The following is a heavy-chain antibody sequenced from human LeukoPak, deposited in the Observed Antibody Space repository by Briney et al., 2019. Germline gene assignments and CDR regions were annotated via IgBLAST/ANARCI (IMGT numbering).Heavy chain of an antibody. J-gene: IGHJ4*02. CDR1: GFTFSSYG. V-gene: IGHV3-30*18. Sequence: GRSLRLSCAASGFTFSSYGMHWVRQAPGKGLEWVAVISDDGTTNYYADSVKGRFTISRDKSKNTLYLEMNSLRAEDTAVYYCAKEGAAGGKMQYCFDYWGQGTLVTVSS. D-gene: IGHD6-13*01. CDR3: AKEGAAGGKMQYCFDY. CDR2: ISDDGTTN.